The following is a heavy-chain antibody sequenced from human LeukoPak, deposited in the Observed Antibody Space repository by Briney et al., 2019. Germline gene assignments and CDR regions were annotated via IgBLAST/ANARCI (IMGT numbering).Heavy chain of an antibody. J-gene: IGHJ6*02. CDR1: GFTFSTYP. CDR2: IFANGDIT. CDR3: VKSPSDGLDV. V-gene: IGHV3-64D*09. Sequence: GGSLRLSCSASGFTFSTYPMHWVRQAPGKGPEYVSTIFANGDITSYAASVKGRFTTSRDNSKNTLYLQMSSLRPEDTAVYYCVKSPSDGLDVWGQGATVTVSS.